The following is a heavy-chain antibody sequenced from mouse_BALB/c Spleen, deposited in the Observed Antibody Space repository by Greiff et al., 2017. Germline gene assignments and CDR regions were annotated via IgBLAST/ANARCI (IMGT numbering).Heavy chain of an antibody. J-gene: IGHJ1*01. CDR3: ARDEDDGYYDWYFDV. CDR1: GYTFTEYT. D-gene: IGHD2-3*01. CDR2: INPNNGGT. Sequence: VQLKESGPELVKPGASVKISCKTSGYTFTEYTMHWVKQSHGKSLEWIGGINPNNGGTSYNQKFKGKATLTVDKSSSTAYMELRSLTSEDSAVYYCARDEDDGYYDWYFDVWGAGTTVTVSS. V-gene: IGHV1-18*01.